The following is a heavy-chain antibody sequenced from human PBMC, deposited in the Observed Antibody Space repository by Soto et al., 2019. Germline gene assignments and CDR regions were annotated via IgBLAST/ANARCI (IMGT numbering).Heavy chain of an antibody. V-gene: IGHV4-30-4*01. CDR2: IYYSGST. Sequence: QVQLQESGPGLVKPSQTLSLTCTVSGGSISSGDYYWSWIRQPPGKGLEWIGYIYYSGSTYYNPSLKSRVTISVDTSKTQCSLKLSSVTAADTAVYYCARVQGGGGAMVHNYWGQGTLVTVSS. J-gene: IGHJ4*02. CDR3: ARVQGGGGAMVHNY. D-gene: IGHD5-18*01. CDR1: GGSISSGDYY.